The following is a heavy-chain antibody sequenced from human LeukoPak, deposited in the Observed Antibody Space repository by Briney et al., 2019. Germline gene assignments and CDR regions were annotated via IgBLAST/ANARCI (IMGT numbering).Heavy chain of an antibody. Sequence: GGSLRLSCAASGFTFSSCGMHWVRQSPAKGLEWVAYIRNDGSDKYYIDSVKGRFAIARDNPKETLYLQMTSLSHDDTAVYFCVKDVGVGASYFDNWGQGTLVAVSS. D-gene: IGHD1-26*01. CDR3: VKDVGVGASYFDN. J-gene: IGHJ4*02. V-gene: IGHV3-30*02. CDR1: GFTFSSCG. CDR2: IRNDGSDK.